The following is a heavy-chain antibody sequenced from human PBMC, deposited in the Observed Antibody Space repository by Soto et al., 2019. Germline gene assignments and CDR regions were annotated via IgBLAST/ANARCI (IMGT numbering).Heavy chain of an antibody. CDR3: ARGGKRLLRKGFDY. J-gene: IGHJ4*02. CDR1: GGSFSGYY. CDR2: INHSGST. D-gene: IGHD3-22*01. V-gene: IGHV4-34*01. Sequence: PSETLSLTCAVYGGSFSGYYWSWIRQPPGKGLEWIGEINHSGSTNYNPSLKSRVTISVDTSKNQFSLKLSSVTAADTAVYYCARGGKRLLRKGFDYWGQGTLVTVSS.